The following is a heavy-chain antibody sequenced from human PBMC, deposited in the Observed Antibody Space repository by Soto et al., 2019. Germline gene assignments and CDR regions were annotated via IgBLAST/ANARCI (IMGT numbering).Heavy chain of an antibody. CDR3: VASPERTWFMRD. CDR2: ISSGDSYI. V-gene: IGHV3-21*01. D-gene: IGHD3-10*01. Sequence: EVQLVDSGGGLVKPGGSLRLSCAASRLTFSSYSMNWVRQAPGKGLEWVSSISSGDSYIYYADSVRGRFTISRDNAENSPYQQLNSLRVEDTAMYYCVASPERTWFMRDWGQGALLIVSS. CDR1: RLTFSSYS. J-gene: IGHJ4*02.